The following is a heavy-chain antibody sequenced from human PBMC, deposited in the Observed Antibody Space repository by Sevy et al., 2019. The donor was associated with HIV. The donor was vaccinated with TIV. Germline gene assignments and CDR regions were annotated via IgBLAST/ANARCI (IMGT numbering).Heavy chain of an antibody. J-gene: IGHJ5*02. CDR3: ARDAAYCSGSSCYSMSWFDR. CDR1: GGSISSYY. CDR2: IYYSGST. D-gene: IGHD2-15*01. Sequence: SETLSLTCTVSGGSISSYYWSWIRQPPGKGLEWIGYIYYSGSTNYNPSLKSLVTISVDTSKNQFSLKLRSVTAADTAVYYCARDAAYCSGSSCYSMSWFDRWGQRTLVTVSS. V-gene: IGHV4-59*01.